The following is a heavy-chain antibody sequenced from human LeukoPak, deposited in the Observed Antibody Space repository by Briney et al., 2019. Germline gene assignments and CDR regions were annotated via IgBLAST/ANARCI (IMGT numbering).Heavy chain of an antibody. Sequence: PGGSLRLSCAASGFTFSSYAMSWVRQAPGKGLEWVSAISGSGGSTYYADSVKGRFTISRDNSKNTLYLQMNSLRAEDTAVYYCASRLPAVSGWYLGGFDYWGQGTLVTVSS. CDR3: ASRLPAVSGWYLGGFDY. CDR2: ISGSGGST. CDR1: GFTFSSYA. J-gene: IGHJ4*02. V-gene: IGHV3-23*01. D-gene: IGHD6-19*01.